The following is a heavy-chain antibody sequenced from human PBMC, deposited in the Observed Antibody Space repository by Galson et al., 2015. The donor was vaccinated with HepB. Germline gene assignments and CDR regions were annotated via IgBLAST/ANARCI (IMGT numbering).Heavy chain of an antibody. CDR1: GFTFSSYA. D-gene: IGHD1-26*01. J-gene: IGHJ6*02. V-gene: IGHV3-30-3*01. Sequence: SLRLSCAASGFTFSSYAMHWVRQAPGKGLEWVAVISYDGSNKYYADSVKGRFTISRDNSKNTLYLQMNSLRAEDTAVYYCARDVGATDKGGMDVWGQGTTVTVSS. CDR3: ARDVGATDKGGMDV. CDR2: ISYDGSNK.